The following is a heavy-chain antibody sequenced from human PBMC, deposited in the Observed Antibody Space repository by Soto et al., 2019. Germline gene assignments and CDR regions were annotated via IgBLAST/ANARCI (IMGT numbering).Heavy chain of an antibody. CDR1: GGSISSGDYY. J-gene: IGHJ4*02. CDR3: ARVGSPTVVYFDY. D-gene: IGHD4-17*01. Sequence: SETLSLTCTVSGGSISSGDYYWSWIRQPPGKGLEWIEYIYYSGSTYYNPSLKSRVTISVDTSKNQFSLKLSSVTAADTAVYYCARVGSPTVVYFDYWGQGTLVTVS. CDR2: IYYSGST. V-gene: IGHV4-30-4*01.